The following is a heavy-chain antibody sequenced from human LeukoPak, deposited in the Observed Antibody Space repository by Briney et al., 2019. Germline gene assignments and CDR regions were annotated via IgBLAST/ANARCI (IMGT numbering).Heavy chain of an antibody. CDR3: ATDKYCSSTSCPSHLDY. Sequence: GASVKVSCKVSGYTLTELSMHWVRQAPGKGLEWMGGFDPEDGETIYAQKFQGRVTMTEDTSTDTAYMELSSLRSEDTAVYYCATDKYCSSTSCPSHLDYWGQGTLVTVSS. J-gene: IGHJ4*02. D-gene: IGHD2-2*01. V-gene: IGHV1-24*01. CDR1: GYTLTELS. CDR2: FDPEDGET.